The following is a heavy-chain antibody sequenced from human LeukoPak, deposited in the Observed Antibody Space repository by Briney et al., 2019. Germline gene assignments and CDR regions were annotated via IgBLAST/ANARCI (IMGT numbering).Heavy chain of an antibody. CDR2: ISSGSSTI. Sequence: GGSLRLSCAASGFTFSSYSMNWVRQAPGKGLEWVSYISSGSSTIHYADSVKGRFTISRDNAKSSLLLQMNSLRAEDTAVYYCAGIPLSTTMVDYWGQGTLVTVSS. V-gene: IGHV3-48*01. J-gene: IGHJ4*02. CDR1: GFTFSSYS. CDR3: AGIPLSTTMVDY. D-gene: IGHD5-18*01.